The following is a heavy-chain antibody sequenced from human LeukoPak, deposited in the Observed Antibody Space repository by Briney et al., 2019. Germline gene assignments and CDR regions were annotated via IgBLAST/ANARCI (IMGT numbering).Heavy chain of an antibody. Sequence: SETLSLTCSVSGGSISSSNYYWGWVRQPPGKGLEWIGSFYYSGSTYYNPSLRSRVTIFADTSKNQFSPKVRSVTAADTAVYYCANRGNYGYFDYWGQGTLVTVSS. CDR2: FYYSGST. J-gene: IGHJ4*02. V-gene: IGHV4-39*01. D-gene: IGHD3-10*01. CDR3: ANRGNYGYFDY. CDR1: GGSISSSNYY.